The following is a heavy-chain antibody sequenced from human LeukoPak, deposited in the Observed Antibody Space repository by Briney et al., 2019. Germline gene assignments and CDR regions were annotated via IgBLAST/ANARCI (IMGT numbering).Heavy chain of an antibody. Sequence: SETLSLTCAASGYSISSGYYWGWIRQPPGKGLEWIGSIYHSGSTYYNPSLKSRVTISVDTSKNQFSLKLSSVTAADTAVYYCARGLGDDDAFDIWGQGTMVTVSS. V-gene: IGHV4-38-2*01. CDR2: IYHSGST. D-gene: IGHD3-10*01. CDR3: ARGLGDDDAFDI. CDR1: GYSISSGYY. J-gene: IGHJ3*02.